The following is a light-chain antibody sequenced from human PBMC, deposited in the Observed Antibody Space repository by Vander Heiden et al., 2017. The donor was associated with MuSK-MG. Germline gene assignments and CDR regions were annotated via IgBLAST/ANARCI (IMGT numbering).Light chain of an antibody. J-gene: IGKJ3*01. Sequence: EIQLTQSPSTLSASVGDRVTITCRASETISTWLAWYQRKPGKAPNLLIFDASTVQSGVPPRLTGRGSGTVFTLTSMIRQPDNFATYYCQHDHTGQPFGHQGKVEIK. V-gene: IGKV1-5*01. CDR1: ETISTW. CDR2: DAS. CDR3: QHDHTGQP.